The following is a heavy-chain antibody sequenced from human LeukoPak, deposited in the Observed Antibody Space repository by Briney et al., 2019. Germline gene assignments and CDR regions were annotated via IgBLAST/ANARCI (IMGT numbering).Heavy chain of an antibody. V-gene: IGHV4-30-4*08. CDR2: IYYSGST. D-gene: IGHD2-15*01. CDR1: GGSISSSSYY. CDR3: ARDRYCSGGSCYYLRFGDAFDI. J-gene: IGHJ3*02. Sequence: SETLSLTCTVSGGSISSSSYYWGWIRQPPGKGLEWIGYIYYSGSTYYNPSLKSRVTISVDTSKNQFSLKLSSVTAADTAVYYCARDRYCSGGSCYYLRFGDAFDIWGQGTMVTVSS.